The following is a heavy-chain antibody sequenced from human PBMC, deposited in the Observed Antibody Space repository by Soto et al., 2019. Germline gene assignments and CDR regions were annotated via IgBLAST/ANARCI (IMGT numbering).Heavy chain of an antibody. CDR2: IYYSGST. CDR1: GGSISSSSYY. V-gene: IGHV4-39*01. Sequence: QLQLQESGPGLVKPSETLSLTCTVSGGSISSSSYYWGWIRQPPGKGLEWIGSIYYSGSTYYNPSLKSRVTISLDTSKNQFSLKLSSVTAADTAVYYSARHHPPADWFDPWGQGTLVTVSS. J-gene: IGHJ5*02. CDR3: ARHHPPADWFDP.